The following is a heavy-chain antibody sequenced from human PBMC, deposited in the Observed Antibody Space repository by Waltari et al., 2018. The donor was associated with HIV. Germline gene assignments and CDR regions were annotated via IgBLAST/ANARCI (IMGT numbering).Heavy chain of an antibody. J-gene: IGHJ4*02. V-gene: IGHV3-7*01. CDR3: ARRQQLTD. Sequence: EVRLVASGGGLVQPAASLTPPCAASALTFRPPLMTWVRQAPGKGLEWVANIKEDGSEIHYVDSVKGRFTISRDNAKNSLYLQMNSLRAEDTAVYYCARRQQLTDWGQGTLVTVSS. D-gene: IGHD6-13*01. CDR1: ALTFRPPL. CDR2: IKEDGSEI.